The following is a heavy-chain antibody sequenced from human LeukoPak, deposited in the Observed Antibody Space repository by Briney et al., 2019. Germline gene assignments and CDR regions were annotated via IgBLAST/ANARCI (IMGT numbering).Heavy chain of an antibody. V-gene: IGHV3-30*18. CDR1: GFTFSSYG. J-gene: IGHJ4*02. CDR2: ISYDGSNK. Sequence: GGSLRLSCAASGFTFSSYGVHWVRQAPGKGLEWVAVISYDGSNKYYADSVKGRFTISRDNSKNTLYLQMNSLRAEDTAIYYCAKDRSAFLSYPYYDSSGYDYWGQGTLVTVSS. CDR3: AKDRSAFLSYPYYDSSGYDY. D-gene: IGHD3-22*01.